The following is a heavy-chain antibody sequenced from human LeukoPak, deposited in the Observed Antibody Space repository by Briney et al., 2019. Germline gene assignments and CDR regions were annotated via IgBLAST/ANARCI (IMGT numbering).Heavy chain of an antibody. Sequence: PGGSLRLSCAASGFTFSSYATSWVRQAPARGLEWVSSLRGDGETFYIDSVKGRFTLSRDESRNTVYLQLNNLRVEDTAVYFCAKASWVSRADAVLWGQGTLVTVSS. CDR2: LRGDGET. CDR1: GFTFSSYA. J-gene: IGHJ4*02. CDR3: AKASWVSRADAVL. D-gene: IGHD3-16*01. V-gene: IGHV3-23*01.